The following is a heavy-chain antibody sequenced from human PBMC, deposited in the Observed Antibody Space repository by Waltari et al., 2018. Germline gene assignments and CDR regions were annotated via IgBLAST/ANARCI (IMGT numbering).Heavy chain of an antibody. CDR3: AKDAPHRYFDY. Sequence: EVQLLESGGGLVQPGGSLRLSCAASGFTFSSYAIRWVRQAPGKGLEWVAVIYSGGSTYYADSVKGRFTISRDNSKNTLYLQMNSLRAEDTAVYYCAKDAPHRYFDYWGQGTLVTVSS. CDR2: IYSGGST. CDR1: GFTFSSYA. V-gene: IGHV3-23*03. J-gene: IGHJ4*02.